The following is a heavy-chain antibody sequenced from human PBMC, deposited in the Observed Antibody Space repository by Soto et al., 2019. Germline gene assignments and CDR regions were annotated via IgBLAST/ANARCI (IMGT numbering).Heavy chain of an antibody. Sequence: ASVKVSCKASGYTFTSYSISWVRQAPGQELEWMGWISAYNGNTNYAQKLQGRVTMTTETSTRTAYMELRSLRSDETAVYYSASDLWYSSSSAVFDYWGQGTLVTVSS. CDR1: GYTFTSYS. CDR2: ISAYNGNT. D-gene: IGHD6-6*01. J-gene: IGHJ4*02. CDR3: ASDLWYSSSSAVFDY. V-gene: IGHV1-18*04.